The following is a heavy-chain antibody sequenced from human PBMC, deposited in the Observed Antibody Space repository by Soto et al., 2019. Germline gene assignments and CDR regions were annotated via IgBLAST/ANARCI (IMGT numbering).Heavy chain of an antibody. CDR2: INPNSGGT. Sequence: VASVKVSCKASGYTFTGYYMHWVRQAPGQGLEWMGWINPNSGGTNYAQKFQGRVTMTRDTSISTAYMELSRLRSDDTAVYYCARAPLPSSRRLPVDYWGQGTLVTVSS. CDR1: GYTFTGYY. D-gene: IGHD5-18*01. CDR3: ARAPLPSSRRLPVDY. V-gene: IGHV1-2*02. J-gene: IGHJ4*02.